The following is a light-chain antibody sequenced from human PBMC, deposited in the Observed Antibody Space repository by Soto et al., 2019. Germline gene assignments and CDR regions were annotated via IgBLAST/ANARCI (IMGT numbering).Light chain of an antibody. CDR1: ESVNRVY. CDR3: QQHVNPSFT. V-gene: IGKV3-20*01. Sequence: DILLAQSPATLSLSPGERATLSCRASESVNRVYVDWYQHTPGQAPRLLIFGASERATGIPDRFSGSGSGTVCTFTLIRLEPEDFAVYYCQQHVNPSFTFGPGTKVDI. J-gene: IGKJ3*01. CDR2: GAS.